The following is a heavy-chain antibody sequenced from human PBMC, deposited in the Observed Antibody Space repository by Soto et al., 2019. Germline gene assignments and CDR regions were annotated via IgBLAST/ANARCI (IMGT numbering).Heavy chain of an antibody. CDR2: IYPGDSDT. V-gene: IGHV5-51*01. J-gene: IGHJ3*02. CDR1: GYSFTSYW. CDR3: ARRGLNPERYCSGGSCYSFAFDI. D-gene: IGHD2-15*01. Sequence: GESLKISCKGSGYSFTSYWIGWVRQMPGKGLEWMGIIYPGDSDTRYSPSFQGQVTISADKSISTAYLQWSSLKASDTAMYYCARRGLNPERYCSGGSCYSFAFDIWGQGTMVTVSS.